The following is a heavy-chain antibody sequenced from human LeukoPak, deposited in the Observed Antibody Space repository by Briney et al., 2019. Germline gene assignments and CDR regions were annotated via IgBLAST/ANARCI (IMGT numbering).Heavy chain of an antibody. Sequence: ASVKVSCKASGYTFTSYAMNWVRQAPGQGLEWMGWINTNTGNPTYAQGFTGRFVFSLDTSVSTAYLQISSLKAEDTAVYYCARGRRSYSSSSSSVVAYWGQGTLVTVSS. CDR2: INTNTGNP. CDR1: GYTFTSYA. J-gene: IGHJ4*02. CDR3: ARGRRSYSSSSSSVVAY. V-gene: IGHV7-4-1*02. D-gene: IGHD6-6*01.